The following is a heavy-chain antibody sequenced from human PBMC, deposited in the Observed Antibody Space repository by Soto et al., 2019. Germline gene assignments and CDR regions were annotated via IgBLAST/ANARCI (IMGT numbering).Heavy chain of an antibody. V-gene: IGHV3-13*05. CDR3: ARTDRDFYGLDV. CDR2: ISAAGDP. CDR1: GFTLRNYD. J-gene: IGHJ6*02. Sequence: EVQLVESGGGLVQPGGSLRLSCEASGFTLRNYDMHWVRQGTGKGLEWVSGISAAGDPDYADCVEGRFTISRENSQNSFFLQMNRLRVGDTAVYYCARTDRDFYGLDVWGQGTTVIVAS.